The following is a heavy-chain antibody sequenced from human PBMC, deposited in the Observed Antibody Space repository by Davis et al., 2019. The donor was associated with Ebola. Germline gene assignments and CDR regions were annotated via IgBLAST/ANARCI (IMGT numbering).Heavy chain of an antibody. J-gene: IGHJ4*02. V-gene: IGHV4-59*01. Sequence: MPSETLSLTCTVSGGSISSDYWSWTRQPPGKGLEWIGYIYYTGSTNYNPSLRSRVTISVDTSKNQFSLKLTSVTAADTAVYYCARWNWNYGGYFDYWGQGTLVTVSS. CDR3: ARWNWNYGGYFDY. CDR1: GGSISSDY. D-gene: IGHD1-7*01. CDR2: IYYTGST.